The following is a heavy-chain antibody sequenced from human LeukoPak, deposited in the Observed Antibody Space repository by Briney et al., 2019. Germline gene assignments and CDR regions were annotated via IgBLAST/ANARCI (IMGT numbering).Heavy chain of an antibody. CDR1: GGSFSAYY. J-gene: IGHJ4*02. D-gene: IGHD6-19*01. V-gene: IGHV4-34*01. CDR2: INHSGST. CDR3: ATAGQWLASRPHDS. Sequence: SETLSLTCAVYGGSFSAYYWTWIRQPPGKGLEWIGEINHSGSTNYNPSLKSRVTISVDTSKNWFSLRLTSVTAADTAVYYCATAGQWLASRPHDSWGQGTLVTVSS.